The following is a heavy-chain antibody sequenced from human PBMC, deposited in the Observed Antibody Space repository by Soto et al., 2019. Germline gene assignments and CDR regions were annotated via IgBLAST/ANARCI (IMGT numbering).Heavy chain of an antibody. CDR2: IYYSGST. CDR3: ERYSGYDEGGYSFDY. Sequence: PSETLSLTCTVSGGSISSSSYYWGWIRQPPGKGLEWIGSIYYSGSTYYNPSLKSRVTISVDTSKNQFSLKLSSVTAADTAVYYCERYSGYDEGGYSFDYWGQGTLVTVSS. V-gene: IGHV4-39*01. J-gene: IGHJ4*02. D-gene: IGHD5-12*01. CDR1: GGSISSSSYY.